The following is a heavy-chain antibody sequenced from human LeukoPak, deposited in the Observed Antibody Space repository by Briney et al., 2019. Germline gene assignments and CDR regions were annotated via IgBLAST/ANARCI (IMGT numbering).Heavy chain of an antibody. CDR3: APVGATTSPD. Sequence: GGSLRLSCAASGFTFSSYAITWVRQAPGKGLEWVSAVSSNGAKTYYADSVKGRFTISRDNAKNSLYLQMNSLRAEDTALYYCAPVGATTSPDWGQGTLVTVSS. D-gene: IGHD1-26*01. V-gene: IGHV3-23*01. CDR1: GFTFSSYA. CDR2: VSSNGAKT. J-gene: IGHJ4*02.